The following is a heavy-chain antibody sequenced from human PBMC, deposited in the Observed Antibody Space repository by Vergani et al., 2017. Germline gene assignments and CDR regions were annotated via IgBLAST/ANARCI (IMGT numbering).Heavy chain of an antibody. CDR3: ERHSTVEGLVKVGWIDP. Sequence: QLQLQESGPGLVKPSATLSLTCSVSGASIRSSNYYWGWIRQPPGKGLEWIASIYYSGSTYYNPSLKSRVTISVDTSKNQFSLKLSSVTAADTAVYFCERHSTVEGLVKVGWIDPWGQGILVTVSS. V-gene: IGHV4-39*01. J-gene: IGHJ5*02. CDR2: IYYSGST. CDR1: GASIRSSNYY. D-gene: IGHD6-19*01.